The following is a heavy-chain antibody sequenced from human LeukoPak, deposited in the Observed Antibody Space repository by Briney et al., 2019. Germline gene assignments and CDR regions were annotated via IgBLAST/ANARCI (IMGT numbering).Heavy chain of an antibody. CDR1: GFTFSSYE. J-gene: IGHJ4*02. D-gene: IGHD4/OR15-4a*01. V-gene: IGHV3-48*03. CDR2: ITSGGGTV. Sequence: GGSLRLSCAASGFTFSSYEMYWVRQAPEEGLEWVSYITSGGGTVDYADSVKGRFTVSRDNAKNSLYLQMNSLRAEDTAVYYCARDFRGCSYQFDYWGQGTLVTVSS. CDR3: ARDFRGCSYQFDY.